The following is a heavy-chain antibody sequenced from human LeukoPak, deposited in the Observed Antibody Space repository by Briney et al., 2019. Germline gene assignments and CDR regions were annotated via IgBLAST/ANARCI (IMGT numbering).Heavy chain of an antibody. J-gene: IGHJ3*02. CDR1: GYTFTSYG. D-gene: IGHD2-2*01. CDR2: ISAYNGNT. V-gene: IGHV1-18*01. CDR3: ARVGGYCSSTSCNDAFDI. Sequence: ASVKVSCKASGYTFTSYGISWVRQAPGQGLEWMGWISAYNGNTNYAQKLQGRVTMTTDESTSTAYMELSSLRSEDTAVHYCARVGGYCSSTSCNDAFDIWGQGTMVTVSS.